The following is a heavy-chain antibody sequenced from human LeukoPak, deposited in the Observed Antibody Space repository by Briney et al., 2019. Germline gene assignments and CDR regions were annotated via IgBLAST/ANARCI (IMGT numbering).Heavy chain of an antibody. CDR2: IYYIGRT. D-gene: IGHD5-24*01. Sequence: PSETLSLTSTVSGGSISSSRYYWGWIRHPPGKGLEWIGRIYYIGRTHYNPSIKSRVTISVDTSKNQFSMKLSSVTGADPDIYYCARDGEMATIENYFDYWGQGALVTVSS. J-gene: IGHJ4*02. V-gene: IGHV4-39*07. CDR1: GGSISSSRYY. CDR3: ARDGEMATIENYFDY.